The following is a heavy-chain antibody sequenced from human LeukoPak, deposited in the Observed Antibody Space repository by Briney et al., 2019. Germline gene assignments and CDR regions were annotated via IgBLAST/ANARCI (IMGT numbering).Heavy chain of an antibody. Sequence: GGSLRLSCAASGFTFSDYSMNWIRQAPGKGLEWVSYISTSGSSIYYADSVKGRFTISRDNAKNSLYLQMNSLRADDTAVYYCARDEGQQFDYWGLGTLVTVSS. D-gene: IGHD6-13*01. CDR1: GFTFSDYS. J-gene: IGHJ4*02. V-gene: IGHV3-11*04. CDR3: ARDEGQQFDY. CDR2: ISTSGSSI.